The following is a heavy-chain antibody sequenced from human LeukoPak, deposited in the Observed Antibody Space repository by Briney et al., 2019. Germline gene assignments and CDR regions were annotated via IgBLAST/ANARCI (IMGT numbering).Heavy chain of an antibody. Sequence: PSETLSLTCTVSGGSLSSYYWSWIRQPPGKGLEWMGYIYYSGSTKYKPSLKSRVTISVDTSKNQFSLKLSSVTAADTAVYYCARGRFLDAFDIWGQGTMVTVSS. J-gene: IGHJ3*02. CDR3: ARGRFLDAFDI. D-gene: IGHD3-3*01. CDR1: GGSLSSYY. CDR2: IYYSGST. V-gene: IGHV4-59*01.